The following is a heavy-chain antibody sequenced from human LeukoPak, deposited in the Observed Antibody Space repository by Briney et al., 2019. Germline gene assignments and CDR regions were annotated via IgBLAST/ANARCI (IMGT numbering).Heavy chain of an antibody. CDR2: ISGSGGSK. D-gene: IGHD5-24*01. CDR1: GFTFSGYA. J-gene: IGHJ4*02. Sequence: GGALRLSCAASGFTFSGYAMSWGPQAPGEGLERVSSISGSGGSKYYAHSVKGRFTISRDNSKNTLHLQTNSLRAEDTAVYYCANGRDGYNFDYWGQGTLVTVSS. V-gene: IGHV3-23*01. CDR3: ANGRDGYNFDY.